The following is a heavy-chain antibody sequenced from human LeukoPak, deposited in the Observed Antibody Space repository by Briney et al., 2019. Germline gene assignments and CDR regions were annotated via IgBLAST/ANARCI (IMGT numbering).Heavy chain of an antibody. CDR3: ARGPNCSSTSCYVWYFDY. V-gene: IGHV4-34*01. CDR2: INHSGST. J-gene: IGHJ4*02. D-gene: IGHD2-2*01. CDR1: GFTFSDAW. Sequence: GSLRLSCAASGFTFSDAWMSWIRQPPGKGLEWIGEINHSGSTNYNPSLKSRVTISVDTSKNQFSLKLSSVTAADTAVYYCARGPNCSSTSCYVWYFDYWGQGTLVTVSS.